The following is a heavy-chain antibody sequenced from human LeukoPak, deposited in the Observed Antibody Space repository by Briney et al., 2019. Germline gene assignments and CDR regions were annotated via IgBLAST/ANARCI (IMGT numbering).Heavy chain of an antibody. D-gene: IGHD2-2*02. J-gene: IGHJ3*02. CDR3: ARDRCSSTSCYTDDAFDI. Sequence: ASVKVSCKASGGTFSSYAISWVRQAPGQGLEWMGGIIPNFGAANYAQKFQGRVTITTDESTSTAYMELSSLRSEDTALYYCARDRCSSTSCYTDDAFDIWGQGAMVTVSS. CDR1: GGTFSSYA. CDR2: IIPNFGAA. V-gene: IGHV1-69*05.